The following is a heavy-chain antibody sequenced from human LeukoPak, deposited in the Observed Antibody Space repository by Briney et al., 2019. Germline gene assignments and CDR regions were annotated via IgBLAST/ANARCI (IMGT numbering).Heavy chain of an antibody. Sequence: PGGSLRLSCAASGFTFSSYSMNWVRQAPGKGLEWVSYISSSSSTIYYADSVKGRFTISRDNAKNSLYLQMNSLRAEDTAVYYCAMSIVVVPAAIRSGYMDVRGKGTTVTVSS. CDR3: AMSIVVVPAAIRSGYMDV. CDR2: ISSSSSTI. CDR1: GFTFSSYS. J-gene: IGHJ6*03. V-gene: IGHV3-48*01. D-gene: IGHD2-2*01.